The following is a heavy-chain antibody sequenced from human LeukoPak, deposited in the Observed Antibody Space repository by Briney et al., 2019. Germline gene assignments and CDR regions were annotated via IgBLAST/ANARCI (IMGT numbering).Heavy chain of an antibody. Sequence: SVKVSCKASGGTFSSYAISWVRQAPGQGLEWMGGIIPIFGTANYAQKFQGRVTLTTDTSTSTAYLELRSLRSDDTAIYYCARDLGVLTGTFFDFWGQGTLVTVSS. V-gene: IGHV1-69*05. D-gene: IGHD3-9*01. CDR1: GGTFSSYA. J-gene: IGHJ4*02. CDR2: IIPIFGTA. CDR3: ARDLGVLTGTFFDF.